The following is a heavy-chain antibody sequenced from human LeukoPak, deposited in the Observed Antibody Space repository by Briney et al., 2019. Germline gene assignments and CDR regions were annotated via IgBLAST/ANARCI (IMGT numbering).Heavy chain of an antibody. V-gene: IGHV3-66*03. CDR3: ARGEDYYGSGSYYNLGY. CDR1: GFTVSRNS. CDR2: IYSDNT. Sequence: PGGSLRLSCTVSGFTVSRNSMSWVRQAPGKGLEWVSFIYSDNTHYSDSVKGRFTISRDNSKNTLYLQMGSLRAEDMAVYYCARGEDYYGSGSYYNLGYWGQGTLVTVSS. J-gene: IGHJ4*02. D-gene: IGHD3-10*01.